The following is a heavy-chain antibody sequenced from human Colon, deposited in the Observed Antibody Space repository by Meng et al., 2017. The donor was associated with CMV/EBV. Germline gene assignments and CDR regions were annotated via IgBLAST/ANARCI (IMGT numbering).Heavy chain of an antibody. J-gene: IGHJ4*02. CDR1: GFAFNDYE. CDR3: AKFSDPPY. CDR2: ISVSTAII. V-gene: IGHV3-23*01. Sequence: GGSLRLSCAASGFAFNDYEMHWVRQAPGKGLEWISYISVSTAIIYYADSVKGRFTISRDNSKNTLYLQMNSLRAEDTAVYYCAKFSDPPYWGQGTLVTVSS.